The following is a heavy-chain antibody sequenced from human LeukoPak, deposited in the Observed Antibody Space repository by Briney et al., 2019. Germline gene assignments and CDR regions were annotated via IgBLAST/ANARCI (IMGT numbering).Heavy chain of an antibody. CDR3: SSRIAAACCGNWFDP. CDR2: ISSSSSYI. CDR1: GFTFSSYS. J-gene: IGHJ5*02. D-gene: IGHD6-13*01. Sequence: GGSLRLSCAASGFTFSSYSMNWVRQAPGKGLEWVSSISSSSSYIYYADSAKGRFTISRDNAKNSLYLQMNSLRAEDTAVYYCSSRIAAACCGNWFDPWGQGTLVTVSS. V-gene: IGHV3-21*01.